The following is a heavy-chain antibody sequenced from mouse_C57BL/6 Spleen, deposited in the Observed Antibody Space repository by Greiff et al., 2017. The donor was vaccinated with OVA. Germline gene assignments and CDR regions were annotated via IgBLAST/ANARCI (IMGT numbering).Heavy chain of an antibody. J-gene: IGHJ3*01. V-gene: IGHV1-53*01. CDR1: GYTFTSYW. Sequence: QVQLQQPGTELVKPGASVKLSCKASGYTFTSYWMHWVKQRPGQGLEWIGNINPSNGGTNYNEKFKSKATLTVDKSSSTAYMQLSSLRAKDAAAYVCARAGYDYGGVWFGDWGQGALVTVAA. D-gene: IGHD2-4*01. CDR2: INPSNGGT. CDR3: ARAGYDYGGVWFGD.